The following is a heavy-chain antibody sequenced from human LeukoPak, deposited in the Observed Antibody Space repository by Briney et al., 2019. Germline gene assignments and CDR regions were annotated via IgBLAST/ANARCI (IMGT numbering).Heavy chain of an antibody. CDR1: GGSISTYY. V-gene: IGHV4-4*09. CDR3: ARSRWRKVTPFDY. CDR2: IYTSGST. D-gene: IGHD4-23*01. J-gene: IGHJ4*02. Sequence: SETLSLTCTVSGGSISTYYWSWIRQPPGKGLEWIGYIYTSGSTDYNPSLKSRVSISLDTSNNQFSLNLNSVTAADTAVYYCARSRWRKVTPFDYWGQGILVTVSS.